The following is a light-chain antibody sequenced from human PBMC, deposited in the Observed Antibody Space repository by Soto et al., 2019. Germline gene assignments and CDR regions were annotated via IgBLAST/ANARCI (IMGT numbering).Light chain of an antibody. CDR3: RSYSGSNNWV. Sequence: QSALTQPPSASGSRGQSVAISCTGTSSDVGAFAYDSWYQHHPGNVPKLLIYDVTKRPAGVPDRFAGSKSRNTASLTVSGIQAEDEADYVCRSYSGSNNWVFGGGTKLTVL. CDR2: DVT. J-gene: IGLJ3*02. V-gene: IGLV2-8*01. CDR1: SSDVGAFAY.